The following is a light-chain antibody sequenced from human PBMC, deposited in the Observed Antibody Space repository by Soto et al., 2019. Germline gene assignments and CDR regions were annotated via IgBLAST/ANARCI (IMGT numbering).Light chain of an antibody. CDR2: GAS. CDR1: QSVNRNY. CDR3: QQYGSSPGT. V-gene: IGKV3-20*01. Sequence: EIVLTQSPGTLSLSPGERATLSCRASQSVNRNYLAWYQQKPGQAPRLLINGASSRATGIPDRFSGSGSGTDFTLTISRLEPEYFAVYYCQQYGSSPGTFGQGTKVEIK. J-gene: IGKJ1*01.